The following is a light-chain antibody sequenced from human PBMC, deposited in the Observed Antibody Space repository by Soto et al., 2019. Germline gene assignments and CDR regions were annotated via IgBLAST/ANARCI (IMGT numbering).Light chain of an antibody. Sequence: QSALTQPASVSGSPGQSITISCSETSSDVGYYTYVSWYQQHPGKAPKLIIYDVSNRPSGVSNRFSGSKSGNTASLSISGLQAEDEADYYCTSYTTSSTRVFGGGTKVTVL. V-gene: IGLV2-14*03. CDR1: SSDVGYYTY. CDR2: DVS. CDR3: TSYTTSSTRV. J-gene: IGLJ3*02.